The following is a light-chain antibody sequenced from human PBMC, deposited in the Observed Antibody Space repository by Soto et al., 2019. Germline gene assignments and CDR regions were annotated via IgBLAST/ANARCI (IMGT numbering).Light chain of an antibody. CDR2: GAS. V-gene: IGKV3-15*01. J-gene: IGKJ1*01. CDR1: QSVNSN. CDR3: QQYNNWWT. Sequence: EILITQSPASLSVSPGEGATLSCRASQSVNSNLAWYQQKPGQAPRLLIYGASIRATGIPARFSGSGSGTEFTLNISSLQSEDFAVYYCQQYNNWWTFGQGNKVEIK.